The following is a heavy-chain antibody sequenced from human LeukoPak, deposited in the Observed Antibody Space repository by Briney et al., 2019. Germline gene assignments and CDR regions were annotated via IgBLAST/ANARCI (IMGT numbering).Heavy chain of an antibody. D-gene: IGHD5-12*01. Sequence: ASVKVSCKASGYTFTGYYMHWVRQAPGQGLEWMGWINPNSGGTNYAQKFQGRVTMTRDTSISTAYMELSRLRSDDTAVYYCARDRASGYDLRLFDYWGQGTLVTVSP. CDR2: INPNSGGT. J-gene: IGHJ4*02. V-gene: IGHV1-2*02. CDR1: GYTFTGYY. CDR3: ARDRASGYDLRLFDY.